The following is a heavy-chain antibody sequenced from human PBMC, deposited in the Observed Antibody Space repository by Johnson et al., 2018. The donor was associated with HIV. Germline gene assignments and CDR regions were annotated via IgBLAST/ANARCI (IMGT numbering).Heavy chain of an antibody. CDR3: ARGSLGYCSGGSCYFDAFDI. V-gene: IGHV3-7*02. Sequence: EVQLVESGGGLVQPGGSLRLSCAASGFTFSSYWMTWVRQPPGKGLEWVAVISYDGSNKYYADSVKGRFTISRDNAKNSLYLQMNSLRAEDTAVYYCARGSLGYCSGGSCYFDAFDIWGQGTMVTVSS. J-gene: IGHJ3*02. D-gene: IGHD2-15*01. CDR1: GFTFSSYW. CDR2: ISYDGSNK.